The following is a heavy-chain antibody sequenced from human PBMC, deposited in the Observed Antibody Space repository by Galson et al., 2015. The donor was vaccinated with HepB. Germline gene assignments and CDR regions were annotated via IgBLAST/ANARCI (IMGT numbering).Heavy chain of an antibody. CDR3: ARGSFLTTVTTSVSEDY. Sequence: SCKASGYTFTSYDINWGRQATGQGLEWRGWVNPNSGNTGYAQKFQGRVTMTRNTSISTAYMELSSLRSEDTAVYYCARGSFLTTVTTSVSEDYWGQGTRVTVSS. J-gene: IGHJ4*02. V-gene: IGHV1-8*01. CDR1: GYTFTSYD. CDR2: VNPNSGNT. D-gene: IGHD4-17*01.